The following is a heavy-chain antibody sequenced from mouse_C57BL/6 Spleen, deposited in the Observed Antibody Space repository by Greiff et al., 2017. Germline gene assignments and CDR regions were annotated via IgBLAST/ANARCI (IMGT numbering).Heavy chain of an antibody. CDR1: GYTFTSYW. V-gene: IGHV1-64*01. D-gene: IGHD2-4*01. J-gene: IGHJ3*01. Sequence: VQLQQPGAELVKPGASVKLSCKASGYTFTSYWMHWVKQRPGQGLEWIGMIHPNSGSTNYNEKFKSKATLTVDKSSSTAYMQLSSLTSEDSAVYYCARLAYDYDAWFAYWGQGTLVTVSA. CDR3: ARLAYDYDAWFAY. CDR2: IHPNSGST.